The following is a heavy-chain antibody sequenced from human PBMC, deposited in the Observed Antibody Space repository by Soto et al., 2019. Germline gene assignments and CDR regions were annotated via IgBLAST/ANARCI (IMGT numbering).Heavy chain of an antibody. V-gene: IGHV3-30-3*01. D-gene: IGHD6-19*01. CDR1: GFTFSNYA. CDR3: ARSEQWLLPLEY. CDR2: ISYDGSNK. J-gene: IGHJ4*02. Sequence: QEQLVESGGGVVQPGRSLRLSCAASGFTFSNYAMHWVRQAPGKGREWVAGISYDGSNKYYADSVKGRFTISRDKNRLDLQMSSLRAEDTAVYYCARSEQWLLPLEYWGQGTLVTVSS.